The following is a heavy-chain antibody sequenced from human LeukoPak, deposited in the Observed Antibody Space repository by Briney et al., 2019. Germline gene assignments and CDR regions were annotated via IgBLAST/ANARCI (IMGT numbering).Heavy chain of an antibody. D-gene: IGHD6-19*01. CDR1: GFIFSSYA. J-gene: IGHJ4*02. CDR3: AKDSSGRGNYFDY. CDR2: ISGSGGST. V-gene: IGHV3-23*01. Sequence: PGGSLRLSCAASGFIFSSYAMSWVRQAPGKGLEWVSAISGSGGSTYYADSVKGRFTISRDNSKNTLYLQMNSLRAEDTAVYYGAKDSSGRGNYFDYWGQGTLCTVSS.